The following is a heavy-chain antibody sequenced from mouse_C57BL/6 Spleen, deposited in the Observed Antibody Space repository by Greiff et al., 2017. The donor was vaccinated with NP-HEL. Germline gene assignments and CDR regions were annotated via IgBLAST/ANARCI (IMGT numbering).Heavy chain of an antibody. Sequence: VQLQQSGPGLVQPSQSLSITCTVSGFSLTSYGVHWVRQSPGKGLEWLGVIWRGGSTDYNAAFMSRLSITKDNSKSQVFFKMNSLQADDTAIYYCANYYYGSSYAMDYWGQGTSVTVSS. CDR2: IWRGGST. D-gene: IGHD1-1*01. J-gene: IGHJ4*01. V-gene: IGHV2-5*01. CDR1: GFSLTSYG. CDR3: ANYYYGSSYAMDY.